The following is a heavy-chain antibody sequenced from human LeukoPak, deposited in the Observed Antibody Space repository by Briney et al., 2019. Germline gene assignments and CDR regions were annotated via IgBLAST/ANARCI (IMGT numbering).Heavy chain of an antibody. V-gene: IGHV3-23*01. CDR1: GFSFSSYV. J-gene: IGHJ4*02. D-gene: IGHD5-18*01. CDR2: ISGNGGST. CDR3: AKGIELWLTYFDH. Sequence: QPGGSLRLSCVASGFSFSSYVMNWVRQAPGTGLEWVSAISGNGGSTYYADSVKGRFTISRDNSKNTLSLQINSLRAEDMAVYYCAKGIELWLTYFDHWGQATLVTASA.